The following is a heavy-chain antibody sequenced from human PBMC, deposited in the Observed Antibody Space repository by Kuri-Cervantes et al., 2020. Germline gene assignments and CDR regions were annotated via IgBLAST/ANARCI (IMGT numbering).Heavy chain of an antibody. CDR3: ARDLTIAVAGLVY. J-gene: IGHJ4*02. Sequence: SVKVSCKASGGTFSSYAISWVRQAPGQGLEWMGGIISIFGTANYAQKFQGRVTITADKSTSTAYMELSSLRSEDTAVYYCARDLTIAVAGLVYWGQGTLVTVSS. CDR2: IISIFGTA. CDR1: GGTFSSYA. V-gene: IGHV1-69*06. D-gene: IGHD6-19*01.